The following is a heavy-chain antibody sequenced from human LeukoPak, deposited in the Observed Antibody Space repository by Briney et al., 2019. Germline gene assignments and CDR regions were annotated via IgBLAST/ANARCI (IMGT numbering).Heavy chain of an antibody. CDR3: ARVRWELLMGPPHWGAFDI. J-gene: IGHJ3*02. Sequence: PSESLSLTCIVSGGSISSYYLSWIRQPPGKGLEWIGYIYYSGSTNYIASLKSRVTISVDTSKNQFSLKLSSVTAADTAVYYCARVRWELLMGPPHWGAFDIWGQGTMVTVSS. V-gene: IGHV4-59*01. CDR1: GGSISSYY. D-gene: IGHD1-26*01. CDR2: IYYSGST.